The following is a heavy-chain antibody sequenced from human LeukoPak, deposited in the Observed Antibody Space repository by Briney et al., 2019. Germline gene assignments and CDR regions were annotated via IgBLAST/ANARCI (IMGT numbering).Heavy chain of an antibody. J-gene: IGHJ5*02. V-gene: IGHV3-21*01. Sequence: GGSLRLSCAASGFTFSSYSMNWVRQAPGKGLEWVSSISSSSSYIYYADSVKGRFTISRDNAKNSLYLQMNSVRAEDTAVYYCARDRSRIAAAGTGWFDPWGQGTLVTVSS. CDR1: GFTFSSYS. CDR3: ARDRSRIAAAGTGWFDP. CDR2: ISSSSSYI. D-gene: IGHD6-13*01.